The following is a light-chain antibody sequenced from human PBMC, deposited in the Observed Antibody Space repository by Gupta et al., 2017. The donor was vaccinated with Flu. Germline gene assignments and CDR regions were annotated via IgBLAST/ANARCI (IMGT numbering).Light chain of an antibody. Sequence: QSALTQPRSVSGSPGQSVTISCTGTSSDVGGYNYVSWYQQHPGKARKVMIYDVNKRPAGVPDSFSGSSSGNTASLTISGLQAEDEADYYCSSYAGTYTWVFGGGTKLTVL. CDR3: SSYAGTYTWV. V-gene: IGLV2-11*01. CDR2: DVN. J-gene: IGLJ3*02. CDR1: SSDVGGYNY.